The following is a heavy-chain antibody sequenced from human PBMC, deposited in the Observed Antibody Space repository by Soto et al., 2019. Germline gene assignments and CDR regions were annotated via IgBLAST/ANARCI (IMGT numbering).Heavy chain of an antibody. V-gene: IGHV3-23*01. CDR1: GFTFSAYA. CDR2: VTGSGDDT. D-gene: IGHD1-1*01. J-gene: IGHJ4*02. Sequence: EVQLLESGGALVQPGGSLRLSCVVSGFTFSAYAMSWVRQAPGKGLEWVSAVTGSGDDTYHADSVKGRFTISRDNSRDTLYFRMNSLRAEDTAIYYCVKGSTTSRPYYFDYWGQGTLVTVSS. CDR3: VKGSTTSRPYYFDY.